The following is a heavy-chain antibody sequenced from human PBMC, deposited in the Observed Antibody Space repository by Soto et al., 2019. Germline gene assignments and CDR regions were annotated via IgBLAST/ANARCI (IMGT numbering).Heavy chain of an antibody. CDR1: GGSISSGEYY. V-gene: IGHV4-30-4*01. Sequence: PSGPLALTCTVSGGSISSGEYYWSWIRQPPGKGLEWIGYIYYSGSTFYNPSLKSRVTISVDTSKNQFSLKLSSVTAADTAVYYCARAYSGDTADYWGQGTLVTVSS. D-gene: IGHD2-21*02. CDR2: IYYSGST. CDR3: ARAYSGDTADY. J-gene: IGHJ4*02.